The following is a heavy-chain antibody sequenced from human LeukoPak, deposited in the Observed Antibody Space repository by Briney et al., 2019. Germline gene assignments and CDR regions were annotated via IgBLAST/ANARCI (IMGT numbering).Heavy chain of an antibody. J-gene: IGHJ6*02. V-gene: IGHV3-15*01. CDR2: IKSKTDGGTT. Sequence: GGSLRLSCAASGFTFSNAWMSWVRQAPGKGLEWVGRIKSKTDGGTTDYAAPVKGRFTISRDDSKNTLYLQMNSLKTEDTAVYYCTTVNLIVVVPAAFYGMDVWGQGTTVTVSS. D-gene: IGHD2-2*01. CDR3: TTVNLIVVVPAAFYGMDV. CDR1: GFTFSNAW.